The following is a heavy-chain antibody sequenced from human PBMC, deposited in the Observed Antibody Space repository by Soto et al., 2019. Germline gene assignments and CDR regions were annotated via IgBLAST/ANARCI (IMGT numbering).Heavy chain of an antibody. Sequence: EVQLVESGGGLVQPGGSLRLSCAASGFTFSSYSMNWVRQAPGKGLEWVSDISSSSSTIYYADSVKGRFTISRDNAKNSLYLQMNSLRAEDTAVYYCARIAVAGHYWYFDLWGRGNLVTVSS. D-gene: IGHD6-19*01. CDR3: ARIAVAGHYWYFDL. J-gene: IGHJ2*01. CDR1: GFTFSSYS. CDR2: ISSSSSTI. V-gene: IGHV3-48*01.